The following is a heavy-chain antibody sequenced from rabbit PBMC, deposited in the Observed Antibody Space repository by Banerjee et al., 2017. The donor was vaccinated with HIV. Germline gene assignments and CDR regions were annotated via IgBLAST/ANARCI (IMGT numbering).Heavy chain of an antibody. D-gene: IGHD4-1*01. V-gene: IGHV1S40*01. CDR3: ARDRAGDGVSFFEL. CDR2: INGGGSGNI. J-gene: IGHJ4*01. Sequence: QSLEESGGDLVKPGASLTLTCTASGFSLSGSYNMCWVRQAPGKGLEWIACINGGGSGNIYYASWAKGRFTISKASSTTVTLQMTSLTAADTATYFCARDRAGDGVSFFELWGPGTLVTVS. CDR1: GFSLSGSYN.